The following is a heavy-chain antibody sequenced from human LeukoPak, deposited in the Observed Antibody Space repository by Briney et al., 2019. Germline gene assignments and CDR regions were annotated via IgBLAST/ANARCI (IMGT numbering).Heavy chain of an antibody. CDR3: ARGYCSGGSCYSHYYYSYMDV. CDR1: GGSISSSSYY. D-gene: IGHD2-15*01. J-gene: IGHJ6*03. V-gene: IGHV4-39*07. CDR2: IHYSGST. Sequence: SETLSLTCTVSGGSISSSSYYWGWIRQPPGKGLEWIGSIHYSGSTNYNPSLKSRVTISVDTSKNQFSLKLSSVTAADTAVYYCARGYCSGGSCYSHYYYSYMDVWGKGTTVTVSS.